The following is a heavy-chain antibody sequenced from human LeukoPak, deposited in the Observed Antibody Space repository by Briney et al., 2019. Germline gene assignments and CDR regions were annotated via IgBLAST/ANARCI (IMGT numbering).Heavy chain of an antibody. J-gene: IGHJ4*02. CDR3: ARDMRDTAMPYFDY. V-gene: IGHV3-21*01. Sequence: GGSLRLSCAASGFTFSSYSMSWVRQAPGKGLEWVSSISSSSSYIYYADSVKGRFTISRDNAKNSLYLQMNSLRAEDTAMYYCARDMRDTAMPYFDYWGQGTLVTVSS. CDR1: GFTFSSYS. CDR2: ISSSSSYI. D-gene: IGHD5-18*01.